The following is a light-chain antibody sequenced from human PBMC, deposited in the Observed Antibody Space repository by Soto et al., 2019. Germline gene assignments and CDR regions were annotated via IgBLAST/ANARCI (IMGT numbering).Light chain of an antibody. Sequence: QSVLTQPASVSGSPGQSITISCTGTSRYVGAYDYVSWYQQHPDKAPKLMIYEVSHRPSGVSNRFYGSKSVNTATLTISGLQAEDEADYYCSSYTSSSTRVFGTGTKVTVL. CDR1: SRYVGAYDY. CDR2: EVS. V-gene: IGLV2-14*03. CDR3: SSYTSSSTRV. J-gene: IGLJ1*01.